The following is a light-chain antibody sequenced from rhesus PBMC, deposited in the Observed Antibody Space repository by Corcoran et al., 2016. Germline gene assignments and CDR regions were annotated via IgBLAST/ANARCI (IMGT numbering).Light chain of an antibody. Sequence: DIQMTQSPSALSASVGDRVTISCRASQNIYSNLAWYQQKPWKAPKLLFYEASSLQTGIPSRFRGSGYGTDFTLTISSLQTEDSASYYCQHSYDNPYSFGQGTKVDIK. CDR1: QNIYSN. CDR3: QHSYDNPYS. J-gene: IGKJ2*01. V-gene: IGKV1S8*01. CDR2: EAS.